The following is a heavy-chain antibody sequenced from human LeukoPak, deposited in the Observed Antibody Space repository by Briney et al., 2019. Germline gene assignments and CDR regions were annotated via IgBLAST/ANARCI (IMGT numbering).Heavy chain of an antibody. CDR2: IYYSGST. Sequence: PSETLSLTCTVSGGSISSYHWSWIRQPPGKGLEWIGYIYYSGSTNYNPSLKSRVTISVDTSKNRFSLKLSSVTAADTAVYYCASLSYCSSTSCYVGYFDYWGQGTLVTVSS. CDR3: ASLSYCSSTSCYVGYFDY. J-gene: IGHJ4*02. D-gene: IGHD2-2*01. V-gene: IGHV4-59*08. CDR1: GGSISSYH.